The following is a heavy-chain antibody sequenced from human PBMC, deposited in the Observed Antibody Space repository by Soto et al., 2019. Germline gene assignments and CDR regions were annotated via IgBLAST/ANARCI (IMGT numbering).Heavy chain of an antibody. Sequence: ASVKVSCKASGYTFTSYYMHWVRQAPGQGLEWMGIINPSGGSTSYAQKFQGRVTMTRDTSTSTVYMELSSLRSEDTVVYYCARDPVAGGGSGSYYYYYYMDVWGKGTTVTVSS. V-gene: IGHV1-46*01. CDR3: ARDPVAGGGSGSYYYYYYMDV. CDR2: INPSGGST. J-gene: IGHJ6*03. D-gene: IGHD3-10*01. CDR1: GYTFTSYY.